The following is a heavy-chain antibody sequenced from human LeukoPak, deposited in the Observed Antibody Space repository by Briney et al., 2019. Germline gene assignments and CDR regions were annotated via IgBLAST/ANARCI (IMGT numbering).Heavy chain of an antibody. Sequence: PGRSLRLSCAASGFTFSSYAMHWVRQAPGKGLEWVAVISYDGSNKYYADSVKGRFTISRDNSKNTLYLQMNSLRAEDTAVYYCARDGQYYDSSGYTDYWGQGTLATVSS. J-gene: IGHJ4*02. CDR1: GFTFSSYA. CDR2: ISYDGSNK. D-gene: IGHD3-22*01. V-gene: IGHV3-30-3*01. CDR3: ARDGQYYDSSGYTDY.